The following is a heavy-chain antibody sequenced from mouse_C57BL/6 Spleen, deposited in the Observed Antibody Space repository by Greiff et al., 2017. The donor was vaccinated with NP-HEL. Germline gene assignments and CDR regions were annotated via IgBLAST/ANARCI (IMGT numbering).Heavy chain of an antibody. CDR2: IWSGGSS. CDR1: GFSLTSYG. D-gene: IGHD2-4*01. V-gene: IGHV2-2*01. CDR3: ARYDYDGYFDY. J-gene: IGHJ2*01. Sequence: QVHVKQSGPGLVQPSQSLSITCTVSGFSLTSYGVHWVRQSPGKGLEWLGVIWSGGSSDYNAAFISRLSISKANSKSQIFLKMNSLQTDDTAIYYCARYDYDGYFDYWGQGTTLTVSS.